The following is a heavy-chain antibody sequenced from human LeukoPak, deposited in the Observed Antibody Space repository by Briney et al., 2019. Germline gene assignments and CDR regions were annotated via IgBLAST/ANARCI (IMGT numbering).Heavy chain of an antibody. Sequence: GGSLRLSCAASGFTFRSYAMSGVRQASGKGLEWVSAISGSGGSTYYADSVKGRFTISRDNSKNTLYLQMNSLRAEDTAVYYCAKDALIARLGAAFDIWGQGTMVTVSS. CDR3: AKDALIARLGAAFDI. CDR2: ISGSGGST. J-gene: IGHJ3*02. D-gene: IGHD6-25*01. V-gene: IGHV3-23*01. CDR1: GFTFRSYA.